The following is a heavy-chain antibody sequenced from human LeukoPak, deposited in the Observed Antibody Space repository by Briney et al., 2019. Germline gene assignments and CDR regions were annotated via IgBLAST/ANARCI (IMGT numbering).Heavy chain of an antibody. CDR2: IYYSGST. CDR1: GGSISSYD. Sequence: KPSETLSLTCTVSGGSISSYDWSWIRQPPGKGLEWIGYIYYSGSTNYNPSLKSRVTISVDTSKNQFSLKVNSVTAADTAVYYCARGIESSTSWIDPWGQGTLVTVSS. J-gene: IGHJ5*02. D-gene: IGHD2-2*01. CDR3: ARGIESSTSWIDP. V-gene: IGHV4-59*01.